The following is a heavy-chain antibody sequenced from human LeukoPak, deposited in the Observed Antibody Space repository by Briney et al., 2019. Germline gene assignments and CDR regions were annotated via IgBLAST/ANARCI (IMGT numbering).Heavy chain of an antibody. D-gene: IGHD4-17*01. Sequence: PGGSLRLSCAASGFTFSDYYMSWIRQAPGKGLEWVTYISSSGSTIYYADSVKGRFTISRDNAKNSLYLQMNSLRAEDTAVYYCAKPPRMTTVTTFDYWGQGTLVTVSS. J-gene: IGHJ4*02. CDR1: GFTFSDYY. V-gene: IGHV3-11*04. CDR3: AKPPRMTTVTTFDY. CDR2: ISSSGSTI.